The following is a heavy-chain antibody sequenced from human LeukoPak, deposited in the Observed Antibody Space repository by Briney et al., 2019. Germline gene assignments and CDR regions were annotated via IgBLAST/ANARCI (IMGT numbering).Heavy chain of an antibody. CDR1: GFTFSSYA. D-gene: IGHD2-15*01. CDR2: ISSGGSST. CDR3: ARGRGVYGYWYFDL. Sequence: PGGSLRLSCVASGFTFSSYAMSWVRQAPGKGLEWVSAISSGGSSTYYADSVKGRFTISRDNSKNTLYLQMKSLRAEDTAVYYCARGRGVYGYWYFDLWGRGTLVTVSS. J-gene: IGHJ2*01. V-gene: IGHV3-23*01.